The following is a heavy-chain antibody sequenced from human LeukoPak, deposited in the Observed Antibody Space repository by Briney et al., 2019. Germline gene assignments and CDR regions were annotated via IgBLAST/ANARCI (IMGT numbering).Heavy chain of an antibody. D-gene: IGHD5-24*01. J-gene: IGHJ4*02. Sequence: SETLSLTCTVSGGSISGSSYYWGWIRQPPGRGLEWIGSIYYSGSTGYNPSLKSRVTISVDTSKNQLSLKVSSVTAADTAVYYCVTGWRHGNFDNWGQGTLVIVSS. V-gene: IGHV4-39*07. CDR1: GGSISGSSYY. CDR2: IYYSGST. CDR3: VTGWRHGNFDN.